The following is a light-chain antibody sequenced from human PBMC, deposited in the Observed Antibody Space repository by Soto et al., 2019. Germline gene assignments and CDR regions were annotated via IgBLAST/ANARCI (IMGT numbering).Light chain of an antibody. CDR2: GNS. Sequence: QSVLTQPPSVSGSPGQRVTISCTGSSTNIGAGYDVHWYQQHPGTAPKLLIYGNSNRPSGVPDRFSGSKSGTSASLAITGLQAEDEADYYCQSYDSSLEVVFGGGTKLTVL. V-gene: IGLV1-40*01. CDR3: QSYDSSLEVV. J-gene: IGLJ2*01. CDR1: STNIGAGYD.